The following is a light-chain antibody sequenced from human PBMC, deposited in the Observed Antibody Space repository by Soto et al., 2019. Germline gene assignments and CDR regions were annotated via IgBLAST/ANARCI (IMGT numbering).Light chain of an antibody. CDR3: QQYNSYSRT. Sequence: DIQMTQSPSTLSASVGDRVTITCRASQSISSWLAWYQQKPGKALKLLIYDASSLESGVPSRFSGSGSGTEFTLTISSLQPDDFATYYCQQYNSYSRTFGQGTKV. CDR1: QSISSW. CDR2: DAS. V-gene: IGKV1-5*01. J-gene: IGKJ1*01.